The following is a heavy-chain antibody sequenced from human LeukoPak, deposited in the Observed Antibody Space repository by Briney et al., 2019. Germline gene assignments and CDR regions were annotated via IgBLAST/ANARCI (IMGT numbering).Heavy chain of an antibody. V-gene: IGHV3-33*03. CDR1: GCTFSSYP. J-gene: IGHJ4*02. Sequence: GWSLPLSCAASGCTFSSYPMQWVRQAPAKGLEWVGLISFDGSKEYYADSVKGRFTISRDKSKNTLHLQMNNLRAEDTAVYYCAKERRAYDSAYWGQGTQVTVSS. CDR2: ISFDGSKE. D-gene: IGHD3-16*01. CDR3: AKERRAYDSAY.